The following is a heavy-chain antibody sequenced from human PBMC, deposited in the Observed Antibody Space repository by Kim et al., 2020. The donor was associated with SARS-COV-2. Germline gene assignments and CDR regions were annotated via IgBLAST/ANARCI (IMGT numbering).Heavy chain of an antibody. CDR2: SSSSSYI. CDR3: ASSGY. J-gene: IGHJ4*02. Sequence: SSSSSYIYYADSVKGRFTISRDNAKNSLYLQMNSLRAEDTAVYYCASSGYWGQGTLVTVSS. V-gene: IGHV3-21*01.